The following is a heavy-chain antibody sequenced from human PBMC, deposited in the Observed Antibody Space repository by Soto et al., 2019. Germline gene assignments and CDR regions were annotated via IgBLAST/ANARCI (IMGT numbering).Heavy chain of an antibody. V-gene: IGHV3-30-3*01. Sequence: QVQLVESGGGVVQPGRSLRLSCAAAGFTFSTYAMHWVRQAPGKGLEWVTVISSDGNNKYYADPVKGRFTISRDNSKNTLYLQVISLRAEDTAVYYCARERRGGNSGYYLDYWGQGTMVTVSS. J-gene: IGHJ4*02. CDR1: GFTFSTYA. CDR3: ARERRGGNSGYYLDY. CDR2: ISSDGNNK. D-gene: IGHD2-21*02.